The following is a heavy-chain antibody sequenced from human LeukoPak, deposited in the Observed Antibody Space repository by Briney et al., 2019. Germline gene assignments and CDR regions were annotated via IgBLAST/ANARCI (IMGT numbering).Heavy chain of an antibody. Sequence: GRSLRLSCAASGFTFSSYGVHWVRQAPGKGLEWVAVIWYDGSNKHYADSVKGRFTISRDNSKNTLYLQMNSLRAEDTAVYYCARDESSGWKYWGQGTLVTVSS. V-gene: IGHV3-33*01. CDR2: IWYDGSNK. D-gene: IGHD6-19*01. J-gene: IGHJ4*02. CDR1: GFTFSSYG. CDR3: ARDESSGWKY.